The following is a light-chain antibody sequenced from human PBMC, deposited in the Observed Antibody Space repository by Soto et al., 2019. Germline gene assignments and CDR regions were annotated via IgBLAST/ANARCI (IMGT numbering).Light chain of an antibody. Sequence: EIVLTQSPATLSVSPGESATLSCRASQSISSNLAWYQQKLGQSPRLLIYGASSRATGVPVRFSGSGSGVAFTLTISGLQSEDFAVYHCQQYNQWPGTFGQGTKVDIK. CDR1: QSISSN. CDR2: GAS. J-gene: IGKJ1*01. V-gene: IGKV3-15*01. CDR3: QQYNQWPGT.